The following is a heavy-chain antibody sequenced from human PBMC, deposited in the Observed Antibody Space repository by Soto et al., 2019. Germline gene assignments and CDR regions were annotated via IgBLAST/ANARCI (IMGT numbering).Heavy chain of an antibody. Sequence: VQLVESGGGVVQPGRSLRLSCAASGFTFSSYGMHWVRQAPGKGLEWVAVISYDGSNKYYADSVKGRFTISRDNSKNTLYLQMNSLRAEDTAVYYCAKDDSSSPGYMDVWGKGTTVTVSS. CDR3: AKDDSSSPGYMDV. V-gene: IGHV3-30*18. CDR2: ISYDGSNK. CDR1: GFTFSSYG. D-gene: IGHD6-6*01. J-gene: IGHJ6*03.